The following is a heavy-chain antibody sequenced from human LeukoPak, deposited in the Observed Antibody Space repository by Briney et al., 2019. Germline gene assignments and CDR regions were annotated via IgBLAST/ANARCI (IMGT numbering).Heavy chain of an antibody. J-gene: IGHJ5*02. CDR2: INPNSGGT. D-gene: IGHD1-26*01. Sequence: ASVKVSCKASGGTFTGYYMHWVRQAPGQGLEWMGWINPNSGGTNYAQKFQGRVTMTRDTSISTAYMELSRLRSDDTAVYYCARTSGSSPRGLDPWGQGTLVTVSS. V-gene: IGHV1-2*02. CDR1: GGTFTGYY. CDR3: ARTSGSSPRGLDP.